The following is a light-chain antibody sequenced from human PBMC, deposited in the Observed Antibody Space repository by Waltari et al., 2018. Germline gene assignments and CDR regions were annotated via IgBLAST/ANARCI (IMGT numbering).Light chain of an antibody. J-gene: IGLJ1*01. CDR2: YDD. CDR3: AAWDDALNGWV. V-gene: IGLV1-36*01. Sequence: QSALTQPSSPSAAPGQRATIPCSGRTSYIEKNALNSYQRLPEKAPRLLIYYDDLLASGVSDRFSGSKSDTSASLAISGLQSEDEADYFCAAWDDALNGWVFGTGTKVTVL. CDR1: TSYIEKNA.